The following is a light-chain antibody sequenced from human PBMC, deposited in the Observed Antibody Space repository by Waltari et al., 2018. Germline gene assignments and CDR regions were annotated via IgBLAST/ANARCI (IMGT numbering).Light chain of an antibody. V-gene: IGLV1-40*01. CDR1: GSHLGAGYA. Sequence: QSVLTQPPSVSGAPGQRVTISCHGSGSHLGAGYAVHWYPQLPRAAPKLLIYGSTSRPLGVPDRFFGSTSGTSASLAITGLQAEDEADYYCQSYDTSLMSVVFGGGTKLTVL. CDR3: QSYDTSLMSVV. J-gene: IGLJ3*02. CDR2: GST.